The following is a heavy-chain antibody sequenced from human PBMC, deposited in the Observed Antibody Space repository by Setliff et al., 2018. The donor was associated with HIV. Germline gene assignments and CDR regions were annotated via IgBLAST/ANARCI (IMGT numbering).Heavy chain of an antibody. CDR2: ITWSSDSI. V-gene: IGHV3-9*01. CDR3: VRGYDVLIGSPDS. D-gene: IGHD3-9*01. CDR1: GFNFKDFA. J-gene: IGHJ4*02. Sequence: SLSLSCAAPGFNFKDFAMHWVRQPPGKALEWVSGITWSSDSIAYADSVRGRFTTSRDNAKNSLYLQMSSLKPEDTAFYYCVRGYDVLIGSPDSWGQGTLVTVSS.